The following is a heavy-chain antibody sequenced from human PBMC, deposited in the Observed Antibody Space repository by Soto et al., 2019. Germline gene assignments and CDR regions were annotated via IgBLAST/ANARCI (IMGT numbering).Heavy chain of an antibody. D-gene: IGHD3-10*01. Sequence: PGGSLRLSCAASGFTFSSYAMHWVRQAPGKGLEWVAVISYDGSNKYYADSVKGRFTISRDNSKNTLYLQMNSLRAEDTAVYYCARARSTAPVGFGELLFYYYYGMDVWGQGTTVTVSS. J-gene: IGHJ6*02. CDR2: ISYDGSNK. CDR3: ARARSTAPVGFGELLFYYYYGMDV. V-gene: IGHV3-30-3*01. CDR1: GFTFSSYA.